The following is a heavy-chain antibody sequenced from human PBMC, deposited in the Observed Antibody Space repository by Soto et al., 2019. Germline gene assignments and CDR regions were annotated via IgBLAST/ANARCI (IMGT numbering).Heavy chain of an antibody. Sequence: GGSLRLSCAASGFTFSSYGMNWVRQAPGEGLEWVSIISLDGATTYYADSVKGRFTISRDNSKNTLFLQMNSLRAEDTAVYFFVKGLSSLPGASYHHDCKDFGGKGTTVPVSS. V-gene: IGHV3-23*01. D-gene: IGHD3-10*01. CDR2: ISLDGATT. CDR3: VKGLSSLPGASYHHDCKDF. J-gene: IGHJ6*03. CDR1: GFTFSSYG.